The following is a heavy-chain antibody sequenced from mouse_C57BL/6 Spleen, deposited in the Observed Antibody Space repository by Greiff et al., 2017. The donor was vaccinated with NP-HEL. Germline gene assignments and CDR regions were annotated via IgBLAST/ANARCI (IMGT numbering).Heavy chain of an antibody. CDR1: GYAFSSYW. V-gene: IGHV1-80*01. CDR2: IYPGDGDT. J-gene: IGHJ2*01. Sequence: QVQLKQSGAELVKPGASVKISCKASGYAFSSYWMNWVKQRPGKGLEWIGQIYPGDGDTNYNGKFKGKATLTADKSSSTAYMQLSSLTSEDSAVYFCARKTTVVASFDYWGQGTTLTVSS. D-gene: IGHD1-1*01. CDR3: ARKTTVVASFDY.